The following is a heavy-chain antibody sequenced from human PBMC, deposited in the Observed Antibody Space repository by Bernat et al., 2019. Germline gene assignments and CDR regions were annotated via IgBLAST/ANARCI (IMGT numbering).Heavy chain of an antibody. Sequence: EVQLVESGGGLVQPGGSLRLSCAASGFTFSNYRMHWVRQAPGKGLVWVSRISSDGSTTSYADSVKGRFTISRDNAKNTLFLQMNSLSAEDTAVYFCAREGWGTPYNWFDHWGQGTLVTVSS. J-gene: IGHJ5*02. CDR1: GFTFSNYR. CDR2: ISSDGSTT. V-gene: IGHV3-74*01. D-gene: IGHD1-1*01. CDR3: AREGWGTPYNWFDH.